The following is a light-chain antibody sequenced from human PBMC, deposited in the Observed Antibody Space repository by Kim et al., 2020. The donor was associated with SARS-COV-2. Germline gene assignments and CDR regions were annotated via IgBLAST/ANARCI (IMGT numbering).Light chain of an antibody. V-gene: IGKV1-9*01. J-gene: IGKJ5*01. CDR1: QGIRTY. Sequence: IQLTQSPSSLSASVGDRVTITCRASQGIRTYLAWYQQKPGKAPTLLIYDASTLPSGVPSTFSGSGSGTDFTLTISSLQPEDFATYYCQQLNSYPFTFGQGTRLEIK. CDR3: QQLNSYPFT. CDR2: DAS.